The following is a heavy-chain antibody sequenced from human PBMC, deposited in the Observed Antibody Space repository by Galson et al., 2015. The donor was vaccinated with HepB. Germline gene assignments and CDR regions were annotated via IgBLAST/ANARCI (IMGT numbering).Heavy chain of an antibody. V-gene: IGHV3-30*04. CDR2: ISYDGSNK. D-gene: IGHD2-2*01. J-gene: IGHJ3*02. CDR1: GFTFSSYA. CDR3: ARDRHCSSTSCYAGALDI. Sequence: SLRLSCAASGFTFSSYAMHWVRQAPGKGLEWVAVISYDGSNKYYADSMKGRFTISRDNSKNTLYLQMNSLRAEDTAVYYCARDRHCSSTSCYAGALDIWGQGTMVTVSS.